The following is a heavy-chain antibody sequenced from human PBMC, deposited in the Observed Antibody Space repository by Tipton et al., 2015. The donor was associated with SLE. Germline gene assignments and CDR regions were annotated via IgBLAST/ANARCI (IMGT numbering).Heavy chain of an antibody. D-gene: IGHD6-13*01. CDR3: ARLLGRQQQRAY. CDR1: GGSISSYY. CDR2: INYRGST. V-gene: IGHV4-59*08. J-gene: IGHJ4*02. Sequence: TLSLTCTVSGGSISSYYWSWIRQPPGKGLEWIGYINYRGSTNYNPSLKSRVTISVDTSKNQFSLKVSSVTAADTAVYYCARLLGRQQQRAYWGQGTLVTVSS.